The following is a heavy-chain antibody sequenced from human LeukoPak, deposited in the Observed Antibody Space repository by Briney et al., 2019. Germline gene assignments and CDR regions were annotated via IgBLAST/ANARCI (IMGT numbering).Heavy chain of an antibody. J-gene: IGHJ5*02. CDR1: GGSISSYY. V-gene: IGHV4-59*12. CDR3: ARDFPNDYGDGNWFDP. Sequence: PSETLSLTCTVSGGSISSYYWSWIRQPPGKGLEWIGYIYYSGSTYYNPSLKSRVTISVDTSKNLFSLKLSSVTAADTAVYYCARDFPNDYGDGNWFDPWGQGTLVTVSS. D-gene: IGHD4-17*01. CDR2: IYYSGST.